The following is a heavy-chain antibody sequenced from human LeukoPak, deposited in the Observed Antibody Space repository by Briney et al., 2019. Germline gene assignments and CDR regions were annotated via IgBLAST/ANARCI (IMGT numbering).Heavy chain of an antibody. D-gene: IGHD5-24*01. Sequence: SETLSLTCAVYGGSFSGYYWSWIRQPPGKGLEWIGEINHSGSTNYNPSLKSRVTISVDTSKNQFSLKLSSVTAADTAVYYCARARGVRYPYNNWFDPWGQGTLVTVSS. V-gene: IGHV4-34*01. CDR1: GGSFSGYY. CDR2: INHSGST. J-gene: IGHJ5*02. CDR3: ARARGVRYPYNNWFDP.